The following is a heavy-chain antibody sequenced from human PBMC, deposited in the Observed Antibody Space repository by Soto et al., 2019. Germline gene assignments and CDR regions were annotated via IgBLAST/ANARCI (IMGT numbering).Heavy chain of an antibody. CDR1: GFTFSSYG. J-gene: IGHJ4*02. Sequence: GGSLRLSCAASGFTFSSYGMHWVRQAPGKGLEWVTFISNDGRNEYYADSVKGRFTISRDNSKNTLYLQLNSLRLDDTAVFYCARERGSGRLDYWGRGTLVTVSS. CDR2: ISNDGRNE. D-gene: IGHD6-19*01. V-gene: IGHV3-33*01. CDR3: ARERGSGRLDY.